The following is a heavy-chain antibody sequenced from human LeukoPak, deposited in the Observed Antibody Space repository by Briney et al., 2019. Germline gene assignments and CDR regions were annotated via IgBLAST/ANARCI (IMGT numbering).Heavy chain of an antibody. D-gene: IGHD1-26*01. CDR1: GFTFNTYF. Sequence: GGSLRLSCAVSGFTFNTYFMHWVRQSPGKGLVWVSHIGTDGTDTAYADSVKGRFTISRDNAKDTLYLQMHSLRAEDTAVYYCARSGPEQWGSNFYFYMDVWGKGNTLTVSS. J-gene: IGHJ6*03. CDR2: IGTDGTDT. V-gene: IGHV3-74*01. CDR3: ARSGPEQWGSNFYFYMDV.